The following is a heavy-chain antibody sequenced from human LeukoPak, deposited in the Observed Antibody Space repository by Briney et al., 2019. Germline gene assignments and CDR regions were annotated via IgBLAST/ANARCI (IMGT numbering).Heavy chain of an antibody. Sequence: GGSLRLSCAASGFTFSTYTMSWVRQAPGKGLEWVSAITASGANTYYADSVKGRFTISRDNSKNTLYLQMNSLRAEDTAVYYCARRYCSGGSCYCGYWGQGTLVTVSS. CDR2: ITASGANT. CDR3: ARRYCSGGSCYCGY. J-gene: IGHJ4*02. D-gene: IGHD2-15*01. CDR1: GFTFSTYT. V-gene: IGHV3-23*01.